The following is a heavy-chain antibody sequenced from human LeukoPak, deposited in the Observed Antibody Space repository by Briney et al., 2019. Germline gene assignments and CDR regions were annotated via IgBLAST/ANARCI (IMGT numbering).Heavy chain of an antibody. D-gene: IGHD2-21*02. J-gene: IGHJ4*02. V-gene: IGHV3-48*03. CDR1: GFTFSSYG. CDR2: ISSSGSTI. Sequence: GGSLRLSCAASGFTFSSYGMNWVRQAPGKGLEWVSYISSSGSTIYYADSVKGRFTISRDNAKNSLYLQMNSLRAEDTAVYYCARDCGGDCFFGYWGQGTLVTVSS. CDR3: ARDCGGDCFFGY.